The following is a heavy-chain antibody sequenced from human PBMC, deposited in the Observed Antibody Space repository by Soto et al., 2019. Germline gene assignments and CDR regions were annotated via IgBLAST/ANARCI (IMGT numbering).Heavy chain of an antibody. Sequence: GGSLRLSCAASGFTFSNYIMNWVRQAPGKGLEWVSSISSSSGYIYYADSVRGRFTISRDNAKNSMYLQMNSLRAEDTAVYYCARDGVDTSTIYRQRFNYGMDVWGQGTTVTVSS. CDR2: ISSSSGYI. CDR3: ARDGVDTSTIYRQRFNYGMDV. D-gene: IGHD5-18*01. J-gene: IGHJ6*02. CDR1: GFTFSNYI. V-gene: IGHV3-21*01.